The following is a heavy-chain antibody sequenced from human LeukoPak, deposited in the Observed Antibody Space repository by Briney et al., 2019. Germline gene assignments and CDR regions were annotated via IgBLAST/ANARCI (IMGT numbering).Heavy chain of an antibody. V-gene: IGHV4-4*07. Sequence: SETLSLTCTVSGGSINSYYWSWIRQPAGKGLEWIGRIYTSGSSNYNPSLKSRVTISVDTSKNQFSLRLTSVTAADTAVYYCARAAYGDYRYYYFYLDVWGKGTTVTVSS. D-gene: IGHD4-17*01. CDR2: IYTSGSS. CDR1: GGSINSYY. J-gene: IGHJ6*03. CDR3: ARAAYGDYRYYYFYLDV.